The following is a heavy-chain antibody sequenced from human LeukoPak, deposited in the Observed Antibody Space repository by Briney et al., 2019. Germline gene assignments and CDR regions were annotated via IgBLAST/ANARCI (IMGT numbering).Heavy chain of an antibody. D-gene: IGHD3-10*01. V-gene: IGHV4-4*02. CDR1: GGSISSSNW. J-gene: IGHJ5*02. CDR2: IYHSGST. Sequence: SETLSLTCAVSGGSISSSNWWSWVRQPPGKGLEWIGEIYHSGSTNYNPSLKSRVTISVDKSKNQFSLKLSSVTAADTAVYYCARARGYYGSGSPRWQRFDPWGQGTLVTVSS. CDR3: ARARGYYGSGSPRWQRFDP.